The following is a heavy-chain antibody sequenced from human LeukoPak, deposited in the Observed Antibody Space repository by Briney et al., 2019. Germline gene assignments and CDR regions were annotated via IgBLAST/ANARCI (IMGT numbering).Heavy chain of an antibody. CDR2: IYYSGST. V-gene: IGHV4-39*01. Sequence: SETLSLTCTVSGGSISSSSYYWGWIRQPPGKGLEWIGSIYYSGSTYYNPSLKSRVTISVDTYKNQFSLKLSSVTAADTAVYYCARQRNEYSSAPVNGYMDVWGKGTTVTVSS. CDR3: ARQRNEYSSAPVNGYMDV. J-gene: IGHJ6*03. D-gene: IGHD6-25*01. CDR1: GGSISSSSYY.